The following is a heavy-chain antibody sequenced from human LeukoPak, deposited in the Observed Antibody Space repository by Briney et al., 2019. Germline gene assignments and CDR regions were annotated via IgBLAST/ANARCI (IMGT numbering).Heavy chain of an antibody. V-gene: IGHV1-2*04. J-gene: IGHJ5*02. CDR1: GYTFTGYY. CDR2: INPNSGGT. Sequence: ASVRVSCKASGYTFTGYYMHWVRQAPGQGLEWMGGINPNSGGTNYAQKLQGWVTMTRDTSISTAYMELSSLRSDDTAVYYCARGGRGRAAAGTWFDRWGQGTLVTVSS. D-gene: IGHD6-13*01. CDR3: ARGGRGRAAAGTWFDR.